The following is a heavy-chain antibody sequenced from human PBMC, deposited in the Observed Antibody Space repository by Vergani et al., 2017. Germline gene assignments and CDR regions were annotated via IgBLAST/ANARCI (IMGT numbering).Heavy chain of an antibody. V-gene: IGHV3-30*02. D-gene: IGHD2-8*01. CDR3: AKHLMGWGMDY. CDR1: GFTLSNYD. J-gene: IGHJ4*02. Sequence: QVQLVESGGGVVQRGGSLRLSCATSGFTLSNYDMQWIRQGPGKGLEFVAFIQVVGSNQYYADSVKGRFTLSRDFSKNTLYLQMNSLRTADTATYYCAKHLMGWGMDYWGKGTQVIVS. CDR2: IQVVGSNQ.